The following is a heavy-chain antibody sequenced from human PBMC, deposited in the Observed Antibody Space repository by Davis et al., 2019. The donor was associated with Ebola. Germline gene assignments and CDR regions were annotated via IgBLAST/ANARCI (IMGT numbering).Heavy chain of an antibody. D-gene: IGHD3-3*01. J-gene: IGHJ2*01. CDR1: GFTFSSYG. Sequence: PGGSLRLSCAASGFTFSSYGMHWVRQAPGKGLEWVAVISYDGSNKYYADSVKGRFTISRDNSKNTLYLQMNSLRAEDTAVYYCAKSGQEWLLGGWYFDLWGRGTLVTVSS. CDR2: ISYDGSNK. CDR3: AKSGQEWLLGGWYFDL. V-gene: IGHV3-30*18.